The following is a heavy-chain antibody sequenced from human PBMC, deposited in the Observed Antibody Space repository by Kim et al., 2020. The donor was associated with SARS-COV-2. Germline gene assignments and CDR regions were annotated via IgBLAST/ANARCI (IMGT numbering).Heavy chain of an antibody. J-gene: IGHJ5*02. Sequence: SVKVSCKASGGTFSSYAISWVRQAPGQGLEWMGGIIPIFGTANYAQKFQGRVTITADESTSTAYMELSSLRSEDTAVYYCARDRSDYYGSGSFNWFDPWGQGTLVTVSS. CDR3: ARDRSDYYGSGSFNWFDP. D-gene: IGHD3-10*01. CDR2: IIPIFGTA. V-gene: IGHV1-69*13. CDR1: GGTFSSYA.